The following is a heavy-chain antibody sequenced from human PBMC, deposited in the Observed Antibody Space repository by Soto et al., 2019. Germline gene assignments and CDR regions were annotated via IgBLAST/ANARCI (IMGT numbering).Heavy chain of an antibody. J-gene: IGHJ6*02. CDR1: GFTFSSYA. Sequence: GGSLRLSCSASGFTFSSYAMSWVRQAPGKGLEWVSAISGSGGSTYYADSVKGRFTISRDNSKNTLYLQMNSLRAEDTAVYYCANWCIVVVVAPYRMDGWGQGTTVTL. D-gene: IGHD2-15*01. CDR2: ISGSGGST. CDR3: ANWCIVVVVAPYRMDG. V-gene: IGHV3-23*01.